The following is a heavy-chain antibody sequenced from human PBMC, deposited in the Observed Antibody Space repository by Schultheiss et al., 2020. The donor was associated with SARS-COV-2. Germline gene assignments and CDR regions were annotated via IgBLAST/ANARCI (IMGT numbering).Heavy chain of an antibody. D-gene: IGHD3-9*01. CDR3: AKDPYYDILTGYSGGMDV. Sequence: GESLKISCAASGFTFSGSAMHWVRQASGKGLEWVGRIRSKANSYATAYAASVKGRFTISRDNSKNTLYLQMNSLRAEDTAVYYCAKDPYYDILTGYSGGMDVWGQGTTVTVSS. CDR1: GFTFSGSA. V-gene: IGHV3-73*01. CDR2: IRSKANSYAT. J-gene: IGHJ6*02.